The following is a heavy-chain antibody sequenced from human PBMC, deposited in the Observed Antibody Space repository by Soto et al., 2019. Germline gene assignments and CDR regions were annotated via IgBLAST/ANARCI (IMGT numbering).Heavy chain of an antibody. Sequence: QVQLVQSGAEVKKPGASVKVSCKASGYTFTGYYIHWVRQAPGQGLEWMGWINPNSGGTNYAQKFKGWVTMTRDQSIRTAYMEVCRRRSDERAVYYCARDASPYGEMDVWGQGTTVTVSS. J-gene: IGHJ6*02. CDR3: ARDASPYGEMDV. CDR2: INPNSGGT. D-gene: IGHD3-10*01. V-gene: IGHV1-2*04. CDR1: GYTFTGYY.